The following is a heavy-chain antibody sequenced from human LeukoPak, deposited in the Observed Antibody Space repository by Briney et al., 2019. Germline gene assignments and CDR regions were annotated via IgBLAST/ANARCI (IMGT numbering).Heavy chain of an antibody. CDR2: IYYSGST. J-gene: IGHJ2*01. CDR3: ARQGGVVTYYWYFDL. Sequence: SETLSLTCTVSGGSISSSSYYWCWIRQPPGKGLEWIGSIYYSGSTYYNPSLKSRVTISVDTSKNQFSLKLSSVTAADTAVYYCARQGGVVTYYWYFDLWGRGTLVTVSS. V-gene: IGHV4-39*01. D-gene: IGHD3-3*01. CDR1: GGSISSSSYY.